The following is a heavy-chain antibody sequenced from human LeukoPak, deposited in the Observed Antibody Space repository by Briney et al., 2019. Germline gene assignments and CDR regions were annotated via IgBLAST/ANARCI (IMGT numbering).Heavy chain of an antibody. D-gene: IGHD6-13*01. CDR2: INHSGST. J-gene: IGHJ4*02. CDR1: GGSFSGYY. Sequence: SETLSLTCAVYGGSFSGYYWSWIRQPPGKGLEWIGEINHSGSTNYNPSLKSRVTISVDTSKNQFSLKLSSVTAADTAVYYCARGGQLADYWGQGTLVTVPS. V-gene: IGHV4-34*01. CDR3: ARGGQLADY.